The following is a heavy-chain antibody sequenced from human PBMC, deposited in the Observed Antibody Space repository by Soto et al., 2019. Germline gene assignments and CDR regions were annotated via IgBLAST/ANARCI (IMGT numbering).Heavy chain of an antibody. Sequence: DVQLVESGGGLVKPGGSLRLSCAASGFTFSSYSMNWVRQAPGKGLEWVSYISSSSSTIYYADSVKGRFTISRDNAKNSLYLQMNSLRDEDTAVYYCATSHSYGYGDFDYWGQGTLVTVSS. CDR1: GFTFSSYS. CDR3: ATSHSYGYGDFDY. V-gene: IGHV3-48*02. D-gene: IGHD5-18*01. CDR2: ISSSSSTI. J-gene: IGHJ4*02.